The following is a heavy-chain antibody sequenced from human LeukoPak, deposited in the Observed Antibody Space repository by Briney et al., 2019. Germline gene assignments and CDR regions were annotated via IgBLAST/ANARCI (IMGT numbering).Heavy chain of an antibody. D-gene: IGHD2-2*01. CDR2: IYYSGST. J-gene: IGHJ4*02. Sequence: PSETLSLTCTVSGGSISSGDYYWSWIRQPPGKGLEWIGYIYYSGSTYYNPSLKSRVTISVDTSKNLFSLKLSSVTAADRAVYYCARRYGSSTSCQLDYWGRGTLVTVSS. V-gene: IGHV4-30-4*01. CDR1: GGSISSGDYY. CDR3: ARRYGSSTSCQLDY.